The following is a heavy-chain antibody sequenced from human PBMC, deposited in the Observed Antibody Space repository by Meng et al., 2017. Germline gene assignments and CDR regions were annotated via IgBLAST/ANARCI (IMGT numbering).Heavy chain of an antibody. CDR1: GFTFSSYS. CDR3: ARDNPHLY. Sequence: GERVESGGGVVKPWGSLSLSCSASGFTFSSYSMNWVRQAQGKGLEWVSSISSSSYIYYADSVKGRFTISRDNAKNSLYLQMNSLRAEDTAVYYCARDNPHLYWGQGTLVTVSS. CDR2: ISSSSYI. V-gene: IGHV3-21*01. J-gene: IGHJ4*02.